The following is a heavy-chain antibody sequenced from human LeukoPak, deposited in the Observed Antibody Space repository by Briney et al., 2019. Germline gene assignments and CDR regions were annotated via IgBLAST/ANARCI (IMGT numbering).Heavy chain of an antibody. CDR2: IKQDGSEK. D-gene: IGHD3-10*01. CDR1: GFTFSSYW. J-gene: IGHJ3*02. CDR3: ARESGSYYYDAFDI. Sequence: PGGSLRLSCAVSGFTFSSYWMSWVRQAPGKGLEWVANIKQDGSEKYYVDSVKGRFTISRDNAKNSLYLQMNSLRAEDTAVYYCARESGSYYYDAFDIWGQGTMVTVSS. V-gene: IGHV3-7*01.